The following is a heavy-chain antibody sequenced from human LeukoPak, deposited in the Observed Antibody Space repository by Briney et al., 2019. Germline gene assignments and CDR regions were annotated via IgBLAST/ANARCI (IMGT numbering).Heavy chain of an antibody. Sequence: ASVKVSCKASGGTFSSYAISWVRQAPGQGLEWMGGIIPIFGTANYAQKFQGRVTITAGKSTSTAYMELSSLRSEDTAVYYCARPSGPYGSGSYYPALYFQHWGQGTLVTVSS. CDR3: ARPSGPYGSGSYYPALYFQH. CDR2: IIPIFGTA. J-gene: IGHJ1*01. CDR1: GGTFSSYA. D-gene: IGHD3-10*01. V-gene: IGHV1-69*06.